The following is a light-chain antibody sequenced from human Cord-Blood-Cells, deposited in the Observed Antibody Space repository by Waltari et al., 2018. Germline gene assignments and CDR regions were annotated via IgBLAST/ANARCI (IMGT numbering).Light chain of an antibody. Sequence: DIQMTQSPSSLSASVGDRVTITCQASQDISNYLNWYQQKPGKAPKLLIYDASNLETGVPSRFSGSGYATDFTFTISSLQPEDIATYYCQQYDNLLITFGQGTRLEIK. J-gene: IGKJ5*01. V-gene: IGKV1-33*01. CDR3: QQYDNLLIT. CDR2: DAS. CDR1: QDISNY.